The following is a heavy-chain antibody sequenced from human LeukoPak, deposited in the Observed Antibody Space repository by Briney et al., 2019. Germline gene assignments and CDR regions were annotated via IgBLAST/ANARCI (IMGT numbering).Heavy chain of an antibody. J-gene: IGHJ6*02. CDR1: GGSISRSDRY. CDR2: INHSGST. D-gene: IGHD5-12*01. V-gene: IGHV4-39*01. CDR3: TRQYSGGMDV. Sequence: SETLSLTCSVSGGSISRSDRYWSWIRQPPGKGLEWIGEINHSGSTNYNPSLKSRVTISVDTSKNQFSLKLSSVTAADTAVYYCTRQYSGGMDVWGQGTTVTVSS.